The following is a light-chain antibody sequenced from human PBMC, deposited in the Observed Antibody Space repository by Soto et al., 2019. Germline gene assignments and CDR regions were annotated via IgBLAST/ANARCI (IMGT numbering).Light chain of an antibody. Sequence: QSVLTQAPSMSGAPRQRVTISCTGSSSNIGAGYDVHWYQQHPGTAPKLLIFDNNNRPSGVPDRFSGSKSDTSASLAITGLQAEDEADYYCQSFDTSLSGFVVFGGGTKLTVL. CDR2: DNN. J-gene: IGLJ2*01. V-gene: IGLV1-40*01. CDR1: SSNIGAGYD. CDR3: QSFDTSLSGFVV.